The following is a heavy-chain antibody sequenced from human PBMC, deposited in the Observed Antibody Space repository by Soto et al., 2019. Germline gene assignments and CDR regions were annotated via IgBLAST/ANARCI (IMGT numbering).Heavy chain of an antibody. CDR3: ARIEVVVAATHYYYGMDV. CDR1: GFSFSSYS. J-gene: IGHJ6*02. CDR2: TSSSSSYI. D-gene: IGHD2-15*01. Sequence: WGSLRLPCAASGFSFSSYSMNWVRQAPGKGLEWVSSTSSSSSYIYYADSVKGRFTISRDNAKNSLYLQMNSLRAEDTAVYYCARIEVVVAATHYYYGMDVWGQGTTVTVSS. V-gene: IGHV3-21*01.